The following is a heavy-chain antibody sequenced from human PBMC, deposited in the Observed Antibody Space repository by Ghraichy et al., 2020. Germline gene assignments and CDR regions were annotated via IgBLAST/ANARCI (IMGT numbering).Heavy chain of an antibody. J-gene: IGHJ4*02. CDR1: GGSISSYY. D-gene: IGHD3-16*01. CDR3: ARGEARGPPRHTFGGPYYFDY. Sequence: SETLSLTCTVSGGSISSYYWSWIRQPPGKGLEWIGYIYYSGSTNYNPSLKSRVTISVDTSKNQFSLKLSSVTAADTAVYYCARGEARGPPRHTFGGPYYFDYWGQGTLVTVSS. CDR2: IYYSGST. V-gene: IGHV4-59*01.